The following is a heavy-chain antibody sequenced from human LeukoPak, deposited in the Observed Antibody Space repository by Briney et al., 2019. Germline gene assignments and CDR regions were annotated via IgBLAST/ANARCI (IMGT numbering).Heavy chain of an antibody. CDR2: ISDSSTTI. CDR3: ARDGYSSGWYGYWYFDL. CDR1: GFTFSSYN. D-gene: IGHD6-19*01. J-gene: IGHJ2*01. Sequence: GGSLRLSCAASGFTFSSYNMNWVRQAPGKGLEWVSYISDSSTTIYYADSVKGRFTISRDNAKNSLYLQMNSLRAEDTAVYYCARDGYSSGWYGYWYFDLWGRGTLVTVSS. V-gene: IGHV3-48*01.